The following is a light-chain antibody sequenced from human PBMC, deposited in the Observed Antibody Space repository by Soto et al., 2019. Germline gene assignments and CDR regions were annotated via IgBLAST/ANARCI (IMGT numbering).Light chain of an antibody. Sequence: QSALTQPASVSGSPGQSITISCTGTSNDVGGYDYVSWYQQYPGKAPKLIIYEVTSRPSGVSDRFSGSKSGNTASLTLSGVQAEDEADYHCSSYSSYNHVVFGGGTKLTVL. CDR2: EVT. J-gene: IGLJ2*01. V-gene: IGLV2-14*01. CDR3: SSYSSYNHVV. CDR1: SNDVGGYDY.